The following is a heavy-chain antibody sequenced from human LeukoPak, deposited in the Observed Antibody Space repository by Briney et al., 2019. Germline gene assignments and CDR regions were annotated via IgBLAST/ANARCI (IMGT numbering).Heavy chain of an antibody. CDR2: INHSGST. J-gene: IGHJ5*02. CDR3: ARGIAAHNWFDP. V-gene: IGHV4-34*01. D-gene: IGHD6-13*01. Sequence: PSETLSLTCAVYGGSFSGYYWIWIRQPPGKGLEWIGEINHSGSTNYNPSLKSRVTISVDTSKNQFSLKLSSVTAADTAVYYCARGIAAHNWFDPWGQGTLVTVSS. CDR1: GGSFSGYY.